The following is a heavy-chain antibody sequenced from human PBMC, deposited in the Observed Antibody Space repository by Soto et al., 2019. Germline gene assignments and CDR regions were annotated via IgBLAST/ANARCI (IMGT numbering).Heavy chain of an antibody. V-gene: IGHV4-31*03. CDR1: GGSVGSGGHH. D-gene: IGHD3-22*01. CDR3: ARVSYDTGPARFDY. J-gene: IGHJ4*02. CDR2: IYYTGST. Sequence: QVQLQESGPGLVKASQTLSLTCTVSGGSVGSGGHHWSWIRQHPGNGLEWIGYIYYTGSTDYNQSLKRRVTISVVTSKNQFSLKLTPVTASDTAVYYCARVSYDTGPARFDYWGQGTLVTVSS.